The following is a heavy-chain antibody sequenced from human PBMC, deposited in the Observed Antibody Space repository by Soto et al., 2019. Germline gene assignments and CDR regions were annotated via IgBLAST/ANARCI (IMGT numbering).Heavy chain of an antibody. J-gene: IGHJ6*02. D-gene: IGHD1-26*01. CDR2: IIPIFGTA. Sequence: GASVKVSCKASGGTFSSYAISWVRQAPGQGLEWMGGIIPIFGTANYAQKFQGRVTITADESTSTAYMELSSLRSEDTAVYYCARQLSYSRIDYYYGMDVWGQGTTVTVSS. V-gene: IGHV1-69*13. CDR1: GGTFSSYA. CDR3: ARQLSYSRIDYYYGMDV.